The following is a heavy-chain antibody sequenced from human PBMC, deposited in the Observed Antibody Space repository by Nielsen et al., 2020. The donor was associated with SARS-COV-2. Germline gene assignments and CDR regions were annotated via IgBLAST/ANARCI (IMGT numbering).Heavy chain of an antibody. CDR3: VRDSSIVIWSGYPVD. J-gene: IGHJ4*02. V-gene: IGHV3-7*03. Sequence: GGSLRLSCAASGFTFSSHWMAWVRQAPGKGLEWVANIKQDESEKYYVDSVKGRFTISRDNGKNSVYVQMNSLRAEDTAVYYCVRDSSIVIWSGYPVDWGQGTLVTVSS. CDR2: IKQDESEK. CDR1: GFTFSSHW. D-gene: IGHD3-3*01.